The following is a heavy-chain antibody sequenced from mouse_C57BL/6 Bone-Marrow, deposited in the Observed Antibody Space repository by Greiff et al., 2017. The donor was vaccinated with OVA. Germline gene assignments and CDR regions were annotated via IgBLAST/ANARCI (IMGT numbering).Heavy chain of an antibody. Sequence: QVQLQQPGAELVKPGASVTLSCKASGYTFTDYEMHWVKQTPVHGLEWIGAIDPETGGTAYNQKFKGKAILTADKSSSTAYMELRSLTSEDSAVYYCTRDGDYDWFAYWGQGTLVTVSA. CDR2: IDPETGGT. J-gene: IGHJ3*01. D-gene: IGHD2-4*01. CDR3: TRDGDYDWFAY. V-gene: IGHV1-15*01. CDR1: GYTFTDYE.